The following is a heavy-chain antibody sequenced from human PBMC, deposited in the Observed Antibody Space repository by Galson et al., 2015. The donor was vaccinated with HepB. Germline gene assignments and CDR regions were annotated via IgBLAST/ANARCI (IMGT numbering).Heavy chain of an antibody. D-gene: IGHD3-22*01. CDR1: GGTFSSYA. CDR3: AREGYDSSGYYYNDRTYYFDY. V-gene: IGHV1-69*13. Sequence: SVKVSCKASGGTFSSYAISWVRQAPGQGLEWMGGIIPIFGTANYAQKFQGRVTITADESTSTAYMELSSLRSEDTAVYYCAREGYDSSGYYYNDRTYYFDYWGQGTLVTVSS. J-gene: IGHJ4*02. CDR2: IIPIFGTA.